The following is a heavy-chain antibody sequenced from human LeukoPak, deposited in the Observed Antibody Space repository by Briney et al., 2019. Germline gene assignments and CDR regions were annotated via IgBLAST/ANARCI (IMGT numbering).Heavy chain of an antibody. D-gene: IGHD2-21*01. J-gene: IGHJ3*02. CDR1: GFTFSSYS. Sequence: GGSLRLSXAASGFTFSSYSMNWVRQAPGKGLEWVSSISSSSSYIYYADSVKGRFTISRDNAKNSLYLQMNSLRAEDTAVYYCARDNSQAFDIWGQGTMVTVSS. CDR2: ISSSSSYI. V-gene: IGHV3-21*01. CDR3: ARDNSQAFDI.